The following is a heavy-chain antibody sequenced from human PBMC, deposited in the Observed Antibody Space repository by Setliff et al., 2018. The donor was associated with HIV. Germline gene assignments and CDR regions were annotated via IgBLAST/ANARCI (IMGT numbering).Heavy chain of an antibody. Sequence: SETLSLTCDVSGFSISSRDYWGWIRQSPGKGLEWIGNIYHTGSSYYNTSLNDRATISLDTSKNQFSLTLNSVTAADTAVYYCARDLLDLVRSVYGFWGQGSPVTVSS. CDR1: GFSISSRDY. J-gene: IGHJ4*02. CDR2: IYHTGSS. CDR3: ARDLLDLVRSVYGF. V-gene: IGHV4-38-2*02. D-gene: IGHD2-21*01.